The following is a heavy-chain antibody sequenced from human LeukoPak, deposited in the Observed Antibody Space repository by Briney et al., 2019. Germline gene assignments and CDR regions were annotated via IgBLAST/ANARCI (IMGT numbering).Heavy chain of an antibody. Sequence: GGSLRLSCAASGFTFSSSWMHWVRQAPGEGLVWVSRMSSDGTTTNYADSVQGRFTISRDNARNTLFLQMNSLRADDTAVYYCTTEGNYRFDFWGQGTLVTVSS. J-gene: IGHJ4*02. V-gene: IGHV3-74*01. D-gene: IGHD1-7*01. CDR1: GFTFSSSW. CDR2: MSSDGTTT. CDR3: TTEGNYRFDF.